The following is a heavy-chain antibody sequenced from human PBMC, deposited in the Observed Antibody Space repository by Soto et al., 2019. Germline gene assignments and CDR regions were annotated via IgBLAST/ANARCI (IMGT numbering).Heavy chain of an antibody. D-gene: IGHD6-13*01. CDR3: ARSPIGYSSSWYYDY. J-gene: IGHJ4*02. CDR1: GFTFSSYA. Sequence: QVQLVESGGGVVQPGRSLRLSCAASGFTFSSYAMHWVRQAPGKGLEWVAVISYDGSNKYYAHSVKGRFTISRDNSKNTLYLQMNSLRAEDTAVYYCARSPIGYSSSWYYDYWGQGTLVTVSS. CDR2: ISYDGSNK. V-gene: IGHV3-30-3*01.